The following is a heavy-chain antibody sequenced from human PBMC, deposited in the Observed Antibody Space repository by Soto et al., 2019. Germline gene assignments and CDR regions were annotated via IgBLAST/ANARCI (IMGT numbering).Heavy chain of an antibody. J-gene: IGHJ4*02. D-gene: IGHD3-22*01. V-gene: IGHV3-23*01. CDR1: GFTFSSYA. Sequence: EVQLLESGGGLVQPGGSLRLSCAASGFTFSSYAMSWVRQAPGRGLEWVSAISGSGGSTYYADSVKGRFTISRDNSKNTLYLQMNSLRAEDTAVYYCAKDMGRYYDSSGFGYWGQGTLVTVSS. CDR3: AKDMGRYYDSSGFGY. CDR2: ISGSGGST.